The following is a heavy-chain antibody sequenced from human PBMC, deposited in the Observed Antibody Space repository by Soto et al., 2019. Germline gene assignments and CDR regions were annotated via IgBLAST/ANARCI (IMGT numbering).Heavy chain of an antibody. V-gene: IGHV3-23*01. J-gene: IGHJ4*02. CDR1: GCTFSSYG. CDR2: ISGGAEST. Sequence: EVQLLESGGGLAQPGGSLRLSCAASGCTFSSYGMTWVRQAPGKGLEWVSGISGGAESTFYADSVKGGFTIYRDNCKNALYLQMNSLRVEDTAVYYCAKIIDGAGTGDWGQGTLVTVS. D-gene: IGHD6-13*01. CDR3: AKIIDGAGTGD.